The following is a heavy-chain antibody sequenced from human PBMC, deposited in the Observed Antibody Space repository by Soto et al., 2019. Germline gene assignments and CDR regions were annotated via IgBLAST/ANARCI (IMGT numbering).Heavy chain of an antibody. CDR1: GFTFSNYG. CDR2: IWYDGSSK. CDR3: ATGGSSSWYTFDS. J-gene: IGHJ4*02. Sequence: QVHLVESGGGVVQPGMSLRLSCAASGFTFSNYGMHWVRQAPGKGLEWVALIWYDGSSKNFADSVKGRFLISRDNFLNMLYLQMNSLRVEDTAVYYCATGGSSSWYTFDSWGQGTLVTVSS. V-gene: IGHV3-33*01. D-gene: IGHD6-13*01.